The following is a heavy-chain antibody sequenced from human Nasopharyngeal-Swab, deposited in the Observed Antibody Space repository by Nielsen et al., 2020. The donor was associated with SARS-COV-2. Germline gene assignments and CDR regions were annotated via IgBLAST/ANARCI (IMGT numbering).Heavy chain of an antibody. Sequence: GESLILSCAASGFIFSSYAMSWVRQAPGKGLEWVSAISGSGGSTYYADSVKGRFTITRDNSKNTLYLQMNSLRAEDTAVDYCAKPEAGIQLWSTEPLDYWGQGTLVTVSS. CDR1: GFIFSSYA. CDR2: ISGSGGST. CDR3: AKPEAGIQLWSTEPLDY. V-gene: IGHV3-23*01. D-gene: IGHD5-18*01. J-gene: IGHJ4*02.